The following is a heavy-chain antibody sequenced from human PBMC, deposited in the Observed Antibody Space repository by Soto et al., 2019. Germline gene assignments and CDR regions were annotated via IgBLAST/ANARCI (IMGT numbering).Heavy chain of an antibody. D-gene: IGHD7-27*01. CDR2: IKTDGSER. J-gene: IGHJ4*02. V-gene: IGHV3-7*04. CDR1: GFTFGTYW. Sequence: EVQLVESGGGLVQPGGSLRLSCEASGFTFGTYWMTWVRQPPGKGLECVAAIKTDGSERYYVDSVKGRFTISRDNAKNSPSLHMKSLRAEYTAVYYCATDLNWEHYWGQGTLVTVSS. CDR3: ATDLNWEHY.